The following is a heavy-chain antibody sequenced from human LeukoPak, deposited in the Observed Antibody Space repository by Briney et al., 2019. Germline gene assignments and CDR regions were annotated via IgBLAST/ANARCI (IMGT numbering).Heavy chain of an antibody. J-gene: IGHJ5*02. V-gene: IGHV1-69*04. D-gene: IGHD2-2*01. CDR1: GCTFSSYA. Sequence: SVKVSCKASGCTFSSYAISWVRQAPGQGLEWMGRIIPILGIATYAQKFQGRVTITADKSTSTAYMELSRLRSEDTAVYYCARGSIVVVHSNWFDPWGQGTLVTVSS. CDR3: ARGSIVVVHSNWFDP. CDR2: IIPILGIA.